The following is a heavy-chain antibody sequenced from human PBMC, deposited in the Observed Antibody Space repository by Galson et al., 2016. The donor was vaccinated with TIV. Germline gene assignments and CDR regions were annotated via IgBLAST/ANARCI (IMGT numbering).Heavy chain of an antibody. CDR1: GYDFTSCA. CDR2: INTRNGHP. D-gene: IGHD4-17*01. Sequence: SVKVSCQASGYDFTSCAMNWVRQAPGQGLEWSGWINTRNGHPTYAQGFTGRFVFSLDTSVSTAFLQISGLQADDTAVYYCVRSGDYNYYFSYMVVWSKGTTVTVSS. V-gene: IGHV7-4-1*02. CDR3: VRSGDYNYYFSYMVV. J-gene: IGHJ6*03.